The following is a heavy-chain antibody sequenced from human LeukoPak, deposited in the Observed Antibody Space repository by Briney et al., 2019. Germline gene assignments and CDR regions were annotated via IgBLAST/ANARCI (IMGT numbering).Heavy chain of an antibody. CDR3: VKSASSFGANWFDP. CDR2: ISSNGDST. J-gene: IGHJ5*02. D-gene: IGHD3-3*01. CDR1: GFTFSNYA. Sequence: GGSLRLSCSASGFTFSNYAMHWVRQAPGKGLEYVSAISSNGDSTYSADSVKGRFIISRDNSKNSLSLQMSSLRPEDTAVYYCVKSASSFGANWFDPWGQGTLVTVSS. V-gene: IGHV3-64D*09.